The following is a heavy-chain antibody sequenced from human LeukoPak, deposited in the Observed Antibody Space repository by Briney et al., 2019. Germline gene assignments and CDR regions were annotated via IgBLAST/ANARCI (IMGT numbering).Heavy chain of an antibody. V-gene: IGHV3-7*01. Sequence: GGSLRLSCTASGFMFRSHWMSWVRQAPGRGLEWVAHIKQDGSEKHYLDSVEGRFTLSREDAKNSLYLQMDSLRVDDTAVYYCARGPHYGDRVDYLDYWGQGTLVTVSS. J-gene: IGHJ4*02. CDR2: IKQDGSEK. CDR1: GFMFRSHW. D-gene: IGHD4-17*01. CDR3: ARGPHYGDRVDYLDY.